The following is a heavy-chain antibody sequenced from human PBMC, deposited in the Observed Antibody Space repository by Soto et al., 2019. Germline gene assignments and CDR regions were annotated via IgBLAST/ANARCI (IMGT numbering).Heavy chain of an antibody. J-gene: IGHJ3*02. V-gene: IGHV3-30-3*01. Sequence: QVQLVESGGGVVQPGRSLRLSCAASGFTFSSYAMHWVRQAPGKGLEWVAVISYDGSNKYYADSVKGRFTISRDNSKNTLYLQMNSLRAEDTAVYYCAGGLYYYDSSGRQPKNAFDIWGQGTMVTVSS. D-gene: IGHD3-22*01. CDR1: GFTFSSYA. CDR3: AGGLYYYDSSGRQPKNAFDI. CDR2: ISYDGSNK.